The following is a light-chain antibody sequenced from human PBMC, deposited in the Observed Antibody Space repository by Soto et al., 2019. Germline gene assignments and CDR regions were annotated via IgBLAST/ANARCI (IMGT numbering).Light chain of an antibody. Sequence: QSALTQPASVSGSPGQSITISCTGTSSDVGDYNYVSWYQQHPGKAPKLMIYEVSDRPSGVSNRFSGSKSGNTASLTISGLQAENEAVYSCSSYTSSGFYALGTGT. V-gene: IGLV2-14*01. CDR3: SSYTSSGFYA. CDR1: SSDVGDYNY. CDR2: EVS. J-gene: IGLJ1*01.